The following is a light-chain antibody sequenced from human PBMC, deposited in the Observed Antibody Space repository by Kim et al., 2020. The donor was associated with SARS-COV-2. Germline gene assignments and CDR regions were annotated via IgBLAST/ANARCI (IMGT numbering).Light chain of an antibody. CDR1: SSNIGAGYD. CDR3: QSYDSSLSGSVV. CDR2: GNT. Sequence: QSVLTQPPSVSGAPGQRVTISCTGSSSNIGAGYDVHWYQQLPGTVPKLLIYGNTKRPSGVPDRFSGSKSGTSASRAITGLQAEDEADYYCQSYDSSLSGSVVFGGGTQLTVL. J-gene: IGLJ2*01. V-gene: IGLV1-40*01.